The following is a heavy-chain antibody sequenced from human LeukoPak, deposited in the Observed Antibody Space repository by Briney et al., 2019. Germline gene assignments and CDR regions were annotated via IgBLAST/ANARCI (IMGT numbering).Heavy chain of an antibody. CDR1: GGTFSSYA. D-gene: IGHD1-26*01. J-gene: IGHJ4*02. Sequence: ASVKVSCTASGGTFSSYAISWVRQPPGQGLGWMGRINPSSGDTNYAQNFQGRVAMTRDTSISTAYMELSRLRSDDTAVYYCATTSGYFYYWGQGTLVTVSS. V-gene: IGHV1-2*06. CDR2: INPSSGDT. CDR3: ATTSGYFYY.